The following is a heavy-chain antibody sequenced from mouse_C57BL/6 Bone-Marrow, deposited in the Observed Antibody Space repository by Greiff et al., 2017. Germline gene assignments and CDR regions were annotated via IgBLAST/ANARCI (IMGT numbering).Heavy chain of an antibody. CDR3: ARWDYYGSSYGDY. Sequence: VQLQQSDAELARPGASVKLSCKASGYTFTSYGISWVKQSTGQGLEWIGESYPRSGNTYYNEKFKGKATLTADQSSSTAYMELRSLTSEDSAVYFCARWDYYGSSYGDYWGPGTTLPVSS. D-gene: IGHD1-1*01. J-gene: IGHJ2*01. V-gene: IGHV1-81*01. CDR2: SYPRSGNT. CDR1: GYTFTSYG.